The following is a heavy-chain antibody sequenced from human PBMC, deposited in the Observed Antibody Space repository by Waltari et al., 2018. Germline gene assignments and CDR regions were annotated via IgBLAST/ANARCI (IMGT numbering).Heavy chain of an antibody. CDR3: ATSNSGGRRGFDY. CDR1: GYALSELS. J-gene: IGHJ4*02. Sequence: QVQLEQSGAEVKKPGASMKVSCKVSGYALSELSMHWVRQAPGEGLEWMGGFNPEDGEIIYAQNFRGRVTMTEDTSTETVYMDLSSLRSEDTAVYYCATSNSGGRRGFDYWGQGTLVTVSS. V-gene: IGHV1-24*01. D-gene: IGHD2-15*01. CDR2: FNPEDGEI.